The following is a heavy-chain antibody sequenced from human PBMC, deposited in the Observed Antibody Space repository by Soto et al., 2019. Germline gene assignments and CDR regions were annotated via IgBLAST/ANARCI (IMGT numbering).Heavy chain of an antibody. CDR3: ARDLIIVDTPGDDFAY. Sequence: EVQLVESGGGLVQPGGSLRLSCATSGFTFSNYWMHWVRQVPGKGLMWVSRITPDGSYTSYANSVKGRFTISRDNAKNTWYLQMNGLRVEDTAIYYCARDLIIVDTPGDDFAYWGTGTVVAVSS. CDR1: GFTFSNYW. D-gene: IGHD5-12*01. V-gene: IGHV3-74*01. CDR2: ITPDGSYT. J-gene: IGHJ4*02.